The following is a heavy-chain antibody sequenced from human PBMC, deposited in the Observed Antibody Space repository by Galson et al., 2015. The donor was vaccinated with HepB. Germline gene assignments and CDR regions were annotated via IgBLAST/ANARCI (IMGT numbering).Heavy chain of an antibody. CDR2: IWYDGGNK. V-gene: IGHV3-33*01. J-gene: IGHJ4*02. D-gene: IGHD6-6*01. CDR3: ARDLGYWVAARLDY. Sequence: SLRLSCAASGFTFSSYGMHWVRQAPGKGLEWVAVIWYDGGNKYYADSVKGRFTISRDNSKNTLYLQMNSLRAEDTAVYYCARDLGYWVAARLDYWGQGTLVTVSS. CDR1: GFTFSSYG.